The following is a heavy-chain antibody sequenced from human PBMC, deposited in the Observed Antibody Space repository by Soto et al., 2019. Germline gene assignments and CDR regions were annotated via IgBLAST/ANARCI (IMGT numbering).Heavy chain of an antibody. CDR1: GGSISSSSYY. J-gene: IGHJ6*03. Sequence: QLQLQESGPGLVKPSETLSLTCTVSGGSISSSSYYWGWIRQPPGKGLEWIGSIYYSGSTYYNPSLKSRVTLSVDTSKNQFSLKLGSVTAADTAVYYCARQSSTIFGVVNYYYYYMDVWGKGTTVTVSS. CDR2: IYYSGST. V-gene: IGHV4-39*01. CDR3: ARQSSTIFGVVNYYYYYMDV. D-gene: IGHD3-3*01.